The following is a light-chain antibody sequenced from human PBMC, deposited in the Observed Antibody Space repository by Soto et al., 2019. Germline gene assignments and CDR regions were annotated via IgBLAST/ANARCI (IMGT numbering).Light chain of an antibody. Sequence: EIVLTQFPGTLSLSPGERATISCRASQSVSSSYLAWYQQKPGQAPRLVVYGASSRATGTPDRFSGSGSGTDFTLTISRLEPGDFAVYYCQHFGGTTFTFGQGTRLEIK. CDR3: QHFGGTTFT. CDR1: QSVSSSY. CDR2: GAS. J-gene: IGKJ5*01. V-gene: IGKV3-20*01.